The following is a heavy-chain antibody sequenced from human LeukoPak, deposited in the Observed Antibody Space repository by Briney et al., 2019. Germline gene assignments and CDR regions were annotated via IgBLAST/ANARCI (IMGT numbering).Heavy chain of an antibody. Sequence: SETLSLTCTVSGGSFSSTTYYWGWIRQPPGKGLEWIGSVYYSGSTYYNQSLKSRVTISVDTSKNQFSLKLTSVTAADTAVYYCARQYYGCSGYYPWYFDYWGQGTLVTVSS. D-gene: IGHD3-22*01. CDR3: ARQYYGCSGYYPWYFDY. CDR2: VYYSGST. V-gene: IGHV4-39*01. J-gene: IGHJ4*02. CDR1: GGSFSSTTYY.